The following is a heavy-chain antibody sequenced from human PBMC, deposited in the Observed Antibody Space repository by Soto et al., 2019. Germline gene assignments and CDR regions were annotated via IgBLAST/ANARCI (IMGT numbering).Heavy chain of an antibody. CDR3: ARERLLRDPSAPFMDV. D-gene: IGHD3-3*01. V-gene: IGHV4-30-4*01. J-gene: IGHJ6*02. Sequence: QVQLQESGPGLVKPSQTLSLTCTVSGGSISSGDYYWSWIRQPPGKGLEWIGYIYYSGSTYYNPSLQSRVTISVDTSKNQFPLKLSPVTAADTAVYYCARERLLRDPSAPFMDVWGQGTTVTVSS. CDR2: IYYSGST. CDR1: GGSISSGDYY.